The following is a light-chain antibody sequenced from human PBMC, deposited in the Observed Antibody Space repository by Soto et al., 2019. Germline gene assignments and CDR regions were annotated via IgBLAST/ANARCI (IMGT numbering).Light chain of an antibody. CDR1: QSVSSN. J-gene: IGKJ5*01. CDR3: QQYNNWPIT. Sequence: EIVMTQSPATLSVSPGERATLSCRASQSVSSNLAWHQQKPGQAPRLIIYGASTRATGIPARFSGSGCGTEFTPTISSLQSEDFAVYYCQQYNNWPITFGQGTRLEIK. V-gene: IGKV3-15*01. CDR2: GAS.